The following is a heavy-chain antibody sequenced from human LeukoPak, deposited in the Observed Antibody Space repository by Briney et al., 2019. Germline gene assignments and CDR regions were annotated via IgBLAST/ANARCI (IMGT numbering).Heavy chain of an antibody. J-gene: IGHJ4*02. CDR3: ARHPFATPFDY. V-gene: IGHV4-59*08. CDR2: MYETGHT. D-gene: IGHD2-15*01. Sequence: SETLSLTCSVSGGSISGYYWSWIRQPPGQGREWIGYMYETGHTMYNSSLKSRVTMSLDTSKNHFSLSLSSVTAADTAVYYCARHPFATPFDYWGPGTLVTVSS. CDR1: GGSISGYY.